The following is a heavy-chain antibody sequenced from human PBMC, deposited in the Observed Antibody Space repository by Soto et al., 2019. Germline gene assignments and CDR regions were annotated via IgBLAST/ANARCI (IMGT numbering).Heavy chain of an antibody. Sequence: QVQLVQSGAEVKKPGASVKVSCKASGYTFTSYGISWVRQAPGQGLEWMGWISAYNGNTNYAQKLQGRVTMTTDTSXXTAYMELRSLRSDDTAVYYCARTLKGSGKDYGMDVWGQGTTVTVSS. CDR3: ARTLKGSGKDYGMDV. J-gene: IGHJ6*02. V-gene: IGHV1-18*01. CDR1: GYTFTSYG. CDR2: ISAYNGNT. D-gene: IGHD3-10*01.